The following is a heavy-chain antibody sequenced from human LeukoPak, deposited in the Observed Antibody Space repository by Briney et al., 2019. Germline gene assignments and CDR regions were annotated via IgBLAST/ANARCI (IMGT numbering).Heavy chain of an antibody. CDR1: GGSFSNYY. J-gene: IGHJ4*02. CDR3: ARQTGSGLFILP. D-gene: IGHD3/OR15-3a*01. Sequence: SDTLSLTCAVYGGSFSNYYWTWIRQPPGKGLEWIGEINHSGSTNYNPSLKSRVTISVDTSKNQFSLRLTSVTAADTAVYYCARQTGSGLFILPGGQGTLVTVSS. CDR2: INHSGST. V-gene: IGHV4-34*01.